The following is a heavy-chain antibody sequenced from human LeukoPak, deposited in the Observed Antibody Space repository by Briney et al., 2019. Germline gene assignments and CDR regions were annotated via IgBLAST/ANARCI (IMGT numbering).Heavy chain of an antibody. J-gene: IGHJ4*02. Sequence: ASVKVSCKASGYTFTGYYMHWVRQAPGQGLEWMGCINPNSGGTNYAQKFQGRVTMTRDTSISTAYMELSRLRSDDTAVYYCARSTQLERPFDCWGQGTLVTASS. V-gene: IGHV1-2*02. CDR1: GYTFTGYY. CDR3: ARSTQLERPFDC. D-gene: IGHD1-1*01. CDR2: INPNSGGT.